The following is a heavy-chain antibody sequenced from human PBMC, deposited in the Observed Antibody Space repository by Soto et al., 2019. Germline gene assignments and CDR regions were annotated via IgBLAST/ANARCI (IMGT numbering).Heavy chain of an antibody. Sequence: PGGPLRLSCAASGFTFSSFEMNWVRQAPGEGLEWVSSISSSGSTIYYADSVKGRFTISRDNAKNSLYLQMNSLRAEDTAVYYCARQLLQIDYWGQGTLVTVSS. CDR1: GFTFSSFE. J-gene: IGHJ4*02. CDR3: ARQLLQIDY. CDR2: ISSSGSTI. V-gene: IGHV3-48*03. D-gene: IGHD1-26*01.